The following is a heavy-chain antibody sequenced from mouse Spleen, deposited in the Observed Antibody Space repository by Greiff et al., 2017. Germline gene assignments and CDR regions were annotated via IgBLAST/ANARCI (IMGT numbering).Heavy chain of an antibody. CDR3: ANGPAWFAY. CDR1: GFNIKDTY. V-gene: IGHV14-3*02. CDR2: IDPANGNT. J-gene: IGHJ3*01. Sequence: EVKLVESGAELVKPGASVKLSCTASGFNIKDTYMHWVKQRPEQGLEWIGRIDPANGNTKYDPKFQGKATITADTSSNTAYLQLSSLTSEDTAVYYCANGPAWFAYWGQGTLVTVSA. D-gene: IGHD1-1*02.